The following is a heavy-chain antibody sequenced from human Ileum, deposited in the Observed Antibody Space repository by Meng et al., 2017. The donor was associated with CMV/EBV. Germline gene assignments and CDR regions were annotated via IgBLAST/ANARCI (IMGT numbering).Heavy chain of an antibody. V-gene: IGHV3-30*18. CDR2: ISYDGSQK. J-gene: IGHJ4*02. D-gene: IGHD3-10*01. CDR1: GFTFTTFG. CDR3: AKDWYGSDSFLFDY. Sequence: ASGFTFTTFGIHWVRQAPGKGLEWVALISYDGSQKFYADSVKVRFTISRDNSKNTVFLQMDSLRAEDTAVYYCAKDWYGSDSFLFDYWGQGTLVTVSS.